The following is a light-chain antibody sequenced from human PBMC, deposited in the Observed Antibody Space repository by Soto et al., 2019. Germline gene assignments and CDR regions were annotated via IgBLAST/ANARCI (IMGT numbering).Light chain of an antibody. J-gene: IGKJ5*01. Sequence: EIVLTQSPATLSLSPGERATLSCRASQSISSYLTWYQHKPGQAPRLLIYDASNRATGIPARFSGSGSGTDFTLTISSLEPEDFAVYYCQQRSNWPTFGQGTRLETK. V-gene: IGKV3-11*01. CDR1: QSISSY. CDR2: DAS. CDR3: QQRSNWPT.